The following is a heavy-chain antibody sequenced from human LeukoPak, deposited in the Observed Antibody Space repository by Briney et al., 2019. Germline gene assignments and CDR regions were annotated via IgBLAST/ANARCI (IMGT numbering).Heavy chain of an antibody. CDR1: RFTPTTYA. D-gene: IGHD3-10*01. J-gene: IGHJ4*02. CDR3: ARGYGSGSHFDY. V-gene: IGHV3-21*01. CDR2: ISSNSIYI. Sequence: GRCLRLSCAPSRFTPTTYATDWVRQAPGKGLEWVSSISSNSIYIKYADSLRGRLTISRDNANNSLYLQMKSLRAEDTAVYYCARGYGSGSHFDYWGQGALVTVPS.